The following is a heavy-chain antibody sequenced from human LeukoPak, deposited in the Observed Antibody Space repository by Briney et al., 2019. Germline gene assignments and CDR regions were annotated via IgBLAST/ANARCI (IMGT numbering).Heavy chain of an antibody. Sequence: ASVKVSCKASGYTFTGYYMHWVRQVPGQGLEWMGWINPNSGGTNYAQKFQGRVTMTRDTSISTAYMELSRLRSDDTAVYYCARDFGLLVPGIAAAGTKCYFDYWGQGTLVTVSS. D-gene: IGHD6-13*01. CDR1: GYTFTGYY. V-gene: IGHV1-2*02. CDR2: INPNSGGT. J-gene: IGHJ4*02. CDR3: ARDFGLLVPGIAAAGTKCYFDY.